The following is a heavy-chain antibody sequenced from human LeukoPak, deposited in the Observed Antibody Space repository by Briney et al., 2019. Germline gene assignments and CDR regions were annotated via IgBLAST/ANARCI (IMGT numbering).Heavy chain of an antibody. CDR2: ISYDGSNK. V-gene: IGHV3-30-3*01. Sequence: PGRSLRLSCAASGVTFSSYAMHWVRQAPGKGLEWVAVISYDGSNKYYADSVKGRFTISRDNSKNTLYLQMNSLRAEDTAVYYCARKSYYYDTLPSPIDYWGQGTLVTVSS. D-gene: IGHD3-22*01. J-gene: IGHJ4*02. CDR3: ARKSYYYDTLPSPIDY. CDR1: GVTFSSYA.